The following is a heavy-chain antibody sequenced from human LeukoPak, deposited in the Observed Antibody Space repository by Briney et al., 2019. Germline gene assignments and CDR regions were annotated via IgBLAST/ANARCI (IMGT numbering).Heavy chain of an antibody. CDR3: AKLAVAGLSVDL. J-gene: IGHJ5*02. D-gene: IGHD6-19*01. Sequence: PSETLSLTCTVSGASISSSSSYWGWIRQTPGEGLEWIGCMYYSESTYYNPSLKSRVTISVDTSKNLFSLRLTSVTAADTAVYYCAKLAVAGLSVDLWGQGTLVTVSS. CDR2: MYYSEST. CDR1: GASISSSSSY. V-gene: IGHV4-39*01.